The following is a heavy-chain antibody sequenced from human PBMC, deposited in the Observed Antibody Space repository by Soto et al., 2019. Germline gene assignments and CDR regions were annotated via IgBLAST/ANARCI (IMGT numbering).Heavy chain of an antibody. CDR1: GDSVSSNSSA. V-gene: IGHV6-1*01. CDR2: TYYRSKWYN. J-gene: IGHJ4*02. D-gene: IGHD6-19*01. CDR3: ARESRTDDDYFDSSGWYYFDY. Sequence: PSQTLSLTCAISGDSVSSNSSAWNWIRQSPSRGLEWLGRTYYRSKWYNDYAVSVKSRITINPDTSKNQFSLQLNSVTPEDTAVYYCARESRTDDDYFDSSGWYYFDYWGQGTLVTVSS.